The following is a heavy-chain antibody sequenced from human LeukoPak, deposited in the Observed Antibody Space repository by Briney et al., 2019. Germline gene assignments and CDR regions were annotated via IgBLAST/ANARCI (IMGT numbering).Heavy chain of an antibody. Sequence: GGSLRLSCTASGFTFGDYAMSWFRQAPGKGLEWVGFIRSKAYGGTTEYAASVKGRFTISRDDSKSIASLQMNSLKTEDTAVYYCTRLHSSSFDGYAFDIWGQGTMVTASS. V-gene: IGHV3-49*03. J-gene: IGHJ3*02. CDR2: IRSKAYGGTT. D-gene: IGHD6-13*01. CDR3: TRLHSSSFDGYAFDI. CDR1: GFTFGDYA.